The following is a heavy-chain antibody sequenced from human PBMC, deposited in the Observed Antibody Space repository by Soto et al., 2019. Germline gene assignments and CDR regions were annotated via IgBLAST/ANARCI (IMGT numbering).Heavy chain of an antibody. J-gene: IGHJ4*02. V-gene: IGHV3-23*01. D-gene: IGHD4-17*01. CDR3: AKGLHYGSNHYLDY. CDR2: ISGSGGST. CDR1: GFTFSSYA. Sequence: PGGSLRLSCAASGFTFSSYAMSWVRQAPGKGLEWVSAISGSGGSTYYADSVKGRFTISRDNSKNTLYLQMNSLRAEDTAVYYCAKGLHYGSNHYLDYWGLGSLVTVSS.